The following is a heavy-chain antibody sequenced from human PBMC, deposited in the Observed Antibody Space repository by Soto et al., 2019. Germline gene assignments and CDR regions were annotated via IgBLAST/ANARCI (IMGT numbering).Heavy chain of an antibody. CDR2: INHSGST. CDR1: GGSVRGYY. V-gene: IGHV4-34*01. Sequence: PSETLSLSCAFYGGSVRGYYVSLILHTPVKGLEWIGEINHSGSTNYNPSLKSRVTISVDTSKNQFSLKLSSVTAADTAVYYCARDTIQDQGGYYYYGMDAWGQGTTVTVSS. CDR3: ARDTIQDQGGYYYYGMDA. J-gene: IGHJ6*02. D-gene: IGHD3-3*01.